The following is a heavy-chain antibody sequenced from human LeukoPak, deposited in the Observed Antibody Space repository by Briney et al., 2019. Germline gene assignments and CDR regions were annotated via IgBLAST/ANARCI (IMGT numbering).Heavy chain of an antibody. CDR2: ISSSSSTI. CDR1: GFTFSSYS. Sequence: AGGSLRLSCAASGFTFSSYSMNWVRQAPGKGLEWVSYISSSSSTIYYADSVKGRFTISRDNAKNSLYLQMNSLRAEDTAVYYCARDQGYCSSTSCYLLYYYGMDVWGQGTTVTVSS. CDR3: ARDQGYCSSTSCYLLYYYGMDV. D-gene: IGHD2-2*01. V-gene: IGHV3-48*04. J-gene: IGHJ6*02.